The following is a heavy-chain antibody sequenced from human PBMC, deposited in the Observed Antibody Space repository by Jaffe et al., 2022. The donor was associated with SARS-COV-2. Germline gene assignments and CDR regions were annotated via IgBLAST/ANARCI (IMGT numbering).Heavy chain of an antibody. V-gene: IGHV1-18*01. Sequence: QVQLVQSGAEVKRPGASVKVSCKASGYSFTSYGISWVRQAPGQGLEWMGWISAYNDNTNFAQKFQGRVAMTTDTTTSTAFMELRGLRSDDTAVYYCTRDSGIATPEFFQHWGQGSLVSVSS. CDR1: GYSFTSYG. D-gene: IGHD6-13*01. CDR3: TRDSGIATPEFFQH. J-gene: IGHJ1*01. CDR2: ISAYNDNT.